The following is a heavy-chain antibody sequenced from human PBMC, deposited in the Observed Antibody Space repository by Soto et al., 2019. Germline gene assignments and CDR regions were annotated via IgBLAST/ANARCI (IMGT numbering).Heavy chain of an antibody. D-gene: IGHD2-8*01. CDR1: GGSFSGYY. CDR2: INHSGST. CDR3: ARGLGYCTNGVCYSSDYYYYMDV. J-gene: IGHJ6*03. V-gene: IGHV4-34*01. Sequence: SETLSLTCAVYGGSFSGYYWSWIRQPPGKGLEWIGEINHSGSTNYNPSLKSRVTISVDTSKNQFSLKLSSVTAADTAVYYCARGLGYCTNGVCYSSDYYYYMDVWGKGTTVTVSS.